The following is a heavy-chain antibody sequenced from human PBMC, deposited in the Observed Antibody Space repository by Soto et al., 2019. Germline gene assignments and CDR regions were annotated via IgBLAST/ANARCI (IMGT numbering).Heavy chain of an antibody. J-gene: IGHJ4*02. CDR1: GFTFSNYG. CDR3: AKERGADSSGLGEY. Sequence: QVQLVESGGGVVQPGRSLRLSCAASGFTFSNYGMHWVRQAPGKGLEWVAVISYDGSNKYYADSVKGRFTISRDNSKNTLYLQMNSLRAEDTAVYYCAKERGADSSGLGEYWGQGTLVTVSS. D-gene: IGHD3-22*01. V-gene: IGHV3-30*18. CDR2: ISYDGSNK.